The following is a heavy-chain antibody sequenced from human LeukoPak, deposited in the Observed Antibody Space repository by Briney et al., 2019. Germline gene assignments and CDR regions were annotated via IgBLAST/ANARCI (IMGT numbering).Heavy chain of an antibody. V-gene: IGHV1-2*02. J-gene: IGHJ4*02. D-gene: IGHD3-3*01. Sequence: EASVKVSCKASGYTFTGYHMHWVRQAPGQGLEWMGWINPNSGGTNYAQKFQGRVTMTRDTSISTAYMELSRLRSDDTAVYYCVAIWSGYSWLGFDYWGQGTLVTVSS. CDR1: GYTFTGYH. CDR2: INPNSGGT. CDR3: VAIWSGYSWLGFDY.